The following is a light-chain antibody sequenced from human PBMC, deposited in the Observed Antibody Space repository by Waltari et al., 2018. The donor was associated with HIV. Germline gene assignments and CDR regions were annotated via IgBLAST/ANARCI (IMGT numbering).Light chain of an antibody. Sequence: QSALTQPPSASGSPGQSVTISCAGTSSDIGFYNFVSWYQHHPGKAPKLMISDVSRRPSGVPDRFSGSKSGNTASLTVSGLQADDEATYYCFSYAGNNFLLFGGGTKLTVL. CDR2: DVS. CDR3: FSYAGNNFLL. V-gene: IGLV2-8*01. CDR1: SSDIGFYNF. J-gene: IGLJ2*01.